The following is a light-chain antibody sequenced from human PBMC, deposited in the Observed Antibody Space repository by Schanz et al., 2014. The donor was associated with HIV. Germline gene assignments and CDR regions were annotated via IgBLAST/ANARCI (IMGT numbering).Light chain of an antibody. CDR2: GDD. CDR3: QSYDSSLSGSV. J-gene: IGLJ2*01. Sequence: QSVLTQPPSVSGAPGQRVTISCIGSTSNIGAGYDVHWYQQLPGAAPRLLIYGDDSRPSGVPDRFSGSKSGTSASLAITGLQAEDEADYFCQSYDSSLSGSVFGGGTKLTV. V-gene: IGLV1-40*01. CDR1: TSNIGAGYD.